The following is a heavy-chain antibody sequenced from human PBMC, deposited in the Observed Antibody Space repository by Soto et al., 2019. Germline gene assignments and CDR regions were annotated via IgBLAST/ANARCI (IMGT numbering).Heavy chain of an antibody. V-gene: IGHV5-51*01. Sequence: LGEPLKISCRVSGYNFTSYCIGWVRQIHGKGLEWMGIIYPCDSDTRYSPSFQGQVPISADKSISTAYLQWSSLKASDTAMYYCARHIAVAGTHGMEVWGQGTMVTVSS. CDR3: ARHIAVAGTHGMEV. D-gene: IGHD6-19*01. CDR1: GYNFTSYC. J-gene: IGHJ6*02. CDR2: IYPCDSDT.